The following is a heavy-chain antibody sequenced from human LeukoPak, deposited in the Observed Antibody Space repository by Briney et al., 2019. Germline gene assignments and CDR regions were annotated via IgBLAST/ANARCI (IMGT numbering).Heavy chain of an antibody. J-gene: IGHJ4*02. CDR1: GFTFNTFA. V-gene: IGHV3-23*01. CDR2: LSASGGST. Sequence: GGSLRLSCAASGFTFNTFAMSWVRQAPGKGLEWVSALSASGGSTYYADSVKGRFTISRDNSRNTLYLQMNNLRVEDTAVYYCAKETSGYYYIFDYWGQGTLVTVSS. CDR3: AKETSGYYYIFDY. D-gene: IGHD3-22*01.